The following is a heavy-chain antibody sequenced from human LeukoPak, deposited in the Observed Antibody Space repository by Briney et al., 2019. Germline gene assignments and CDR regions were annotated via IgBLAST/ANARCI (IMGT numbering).Heavy chain of an antibody. CDR2: IKQDGSEK. J-gene: IGHJ4*02. Sequence: GGSLRLSCAASGFTFSSYWMSWVRQAPGKGLEWVANIKQDGSEKYYVDSAKGRFTISRDNAKNSLYLQMNSLRAEDTAVYYCARSFPMYYYDSSGPRWGQGTLVTVSS. CDR1: GFTFSSYW. D-gene: IGHD3-22*01. CDR3: ARSFPMYYYDSSGPR. V-gene: IGHV3-7*01.